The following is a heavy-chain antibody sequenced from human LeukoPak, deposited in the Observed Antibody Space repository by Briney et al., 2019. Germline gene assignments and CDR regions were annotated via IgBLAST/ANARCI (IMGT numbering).Heavy chain of an antibody. CDR2: INHSGST. CDR3: ARGGGTRQTMVLAY. CDR1: GGSFSGHY. J-gene: IGHJ4*02. Sequence: PSETLSLTCAVYGGSFSGHYWSWLRQPPGKGLEWIGEINHSGSTNYSPSLKSRVTISVATSKNQFSLKLSSVTAADTAVYYCARGGGTRQTMVLAYWGQGTLVTVSA. V-gene: IGHV4-34*01. D-gene: IGHD3-10*01.